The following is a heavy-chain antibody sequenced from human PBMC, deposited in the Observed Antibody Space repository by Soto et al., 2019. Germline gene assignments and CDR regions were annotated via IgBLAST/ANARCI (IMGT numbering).Heavy chain of an antibody. V-gene: IGHV4-34*01. CDR3: ARGRSRDQVQRRSGYYDFRKRGNWFDP. CDR2: INHSGST. J-gene: IGHJ5*02. D-gene: IGHD3-3*01. CDR1: GGSFSGYY. Sequence: SETLSLTCAVYGGSFSGYYWSWIRQPPGKGLEWIGEINHSGSTNYNPSLKSRVTISVDTSKNQFSLKLSSVTAADTAVYYCARGRSRDQVQRRSGYYDFRKRGNWFDPWGQGTLVTVSS.